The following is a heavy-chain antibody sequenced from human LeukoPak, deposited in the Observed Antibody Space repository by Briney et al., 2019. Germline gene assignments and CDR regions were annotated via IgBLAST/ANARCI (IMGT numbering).Heavy chain of an antibody. D-gene: IGHD2-2*01. CDR1: GGSINSYY. J-gene: IGHJ4*02. CDR3: ARHGSTYALRN. CDR2: IYYSGST. V-gene: IGHV4-59*08. Sequence: PSETLSLTCTVSGGSINSYYWSWIRQPPRKGLEWIGYIYYSGSTNYNPSLKSRVTISVDTSKNQFSLKLSSVTAADTAVYYCARHGSTYALRNWGQGTPVTVSS.